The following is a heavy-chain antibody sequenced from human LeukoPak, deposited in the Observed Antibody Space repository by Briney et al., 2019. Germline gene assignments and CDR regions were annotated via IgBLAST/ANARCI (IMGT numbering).Heavy chain of an antibody. Sequence: GGSLRLSCAASGFTFSNAWMSWVRQAPGKGLVWVSRINTDGSSTSYADSVKGRFTISRDNAKNTLYLQMNSLRAEDTAVYYCVKGDFFDYWGQGTLVTVSS. V-gene: IGHV3-74*01. CDR3: VKGDFFDY. CDR2: INTDGSST. J-gene: IGHJ4*02. CDR1: GFTFSNAW.